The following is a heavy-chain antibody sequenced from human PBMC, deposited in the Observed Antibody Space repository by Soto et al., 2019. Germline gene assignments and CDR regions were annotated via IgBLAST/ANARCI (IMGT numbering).Heavy chain of an antibody. CDR3: ARPYYYDSSGYYPAFDI. CDR2: ISYDGSNK. Sequence: VGSLRLSCAASGFTFSSYAMHWVRQAPGKGLEWVAVISYDGSNKYYADSVKGRFTISRDNSKNTLYLQMNSLRAEDTAVYYCARPYYYDSSGYYPAFDIWGQGTMVTVSS. D-gene: IGHD3-22*01. J-gene: IGHJ3*02. V-gene: IGHV3-30-3*01. CDR1: GFTFSSYA.